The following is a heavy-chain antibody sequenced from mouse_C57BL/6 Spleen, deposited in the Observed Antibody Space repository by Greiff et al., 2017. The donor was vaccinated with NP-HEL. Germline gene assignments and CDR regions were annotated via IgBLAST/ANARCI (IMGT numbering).Heavy chain of an antibody. V-gene: IGHV5-17*01. CDR2: ISSGSSTI. CDR3: AREGYDYDVFYAMDY. J-gene: IGHJ4*01. CDR1: GFTFSDYG. D-gene: IGHD2-4*01. Sequence: EVKLVESGGGLVKPGGSLKLSCAASGFTFSDYGMHWVRQAPEKGLEWVAYISSGSSTIYYADTVKGRFTISRDNAKNTLFLQMTSLRSEDTAMYYCAREGYDYDVFYAMDYWGQGTSVTVSS.